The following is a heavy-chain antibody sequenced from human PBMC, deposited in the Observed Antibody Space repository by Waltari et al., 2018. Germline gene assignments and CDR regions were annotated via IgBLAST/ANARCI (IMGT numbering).Heavy chain of an antibody. Sequence: QVQLHQWGAGLLKPSETLSLTCAVSGGSLTDYYWTWIRQPPGKGLEWIGEINHSGSTNDNPSLKSRVTISVDTSKNQCSLKLSSVTAADTAVYYCARHDGRHSSSWYVILERRSRPYFDYWGQGTLVTVSS. CDR3: ARHDGRHSSSWYVILERRSRPYFDY. V-gene: IGHV4-34*01. CDR2: INHSGST. J-gene: IGHJ4*02. D-gene: IGHD6-13*01. CDR1: GGSLTDYY.